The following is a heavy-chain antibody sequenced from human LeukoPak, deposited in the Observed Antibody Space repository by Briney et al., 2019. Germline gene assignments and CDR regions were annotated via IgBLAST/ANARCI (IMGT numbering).Heavy chain of an antibody. D-gene: IGHD6-13*01. Sequence: GGSLRLSCAASGFTFSDYYMSWIRQAPGKGLEWVSYISSSGSTIYYADSVKGRFTISRDNAKNSLYLQMNSLRAEDTAVYYCASSLTGYSSSWSVFGNPHFDYWGQGTLVTVSS. CDR3: ASSLTGYSSSWSVFGNPHFDY. V-gene: IGHV3-11*01. J-gene: IGHJ4*02. CDR2: ISSSGSTI. CDR1: GFTFSDYY.